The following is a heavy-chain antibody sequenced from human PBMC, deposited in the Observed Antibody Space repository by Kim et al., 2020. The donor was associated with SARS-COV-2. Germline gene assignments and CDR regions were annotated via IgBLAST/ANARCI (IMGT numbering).Heavy chain of an antibody. D-gene: IGHD5-18*01. V-gene: IGHV4-59*08. Sequence: YTPSLKRRVTVSVDTSKNQFSLKLSSVTAADTAVYYCARQGYSDINWFDPWGQGTLVTVSS. J-gene: IGHJ5*02. CDR3: ARQGYSDINWFDP.